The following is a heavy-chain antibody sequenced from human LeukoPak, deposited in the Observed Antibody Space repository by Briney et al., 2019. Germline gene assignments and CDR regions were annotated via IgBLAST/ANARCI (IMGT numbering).Heavy chain of an antibody. Sequence: PGGSLRLSCAASGFTLSTYWMSWVRQAPGKGLEWVANINEDGSEKHYVDSVKGRFTTSRNSAKNSLDLQMNSLRTEDTAVYYCARENAWSRDCWGQGTLVTVSS. D-gene: IGHD2-15*01. J-gene: IGHJ4*02. V-gene: IGHV3-7*01. CDR3: ARENAWSRDC. CDR2: INEDGSEK. CDR1: GFTLSTYW.